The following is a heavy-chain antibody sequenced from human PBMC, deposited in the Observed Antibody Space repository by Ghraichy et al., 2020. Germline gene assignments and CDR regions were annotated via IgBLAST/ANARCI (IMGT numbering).Heavy chain of an antibody. CDR3: ANVWNDRSYYNEAIFDY. Sequence: GGSLRLSCAASGFTFSSYAMSWVRQAPGKGLEWVSAISGSGGSTYYADSVKGRFTISRDNSKNTLYLQMNSLRAEDTAVYYCANVWNDRSYYNEAIFDYWGQGTLVTVSS. CDR1: GFTFSSYA. D-gene: IGHD3-10*01. V-gene: IGHV3-23*01. CDR2: ISGSGGST. J-gene: IGHJ4*02.